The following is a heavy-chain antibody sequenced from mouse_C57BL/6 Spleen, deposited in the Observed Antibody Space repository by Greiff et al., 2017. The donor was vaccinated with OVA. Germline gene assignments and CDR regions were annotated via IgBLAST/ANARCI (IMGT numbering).Heavy chain of an antibody. Sequence: QVQLQQSGAELVKPGASVKISCKASGYAFSSYWMNWVKQRPGKGLEWIGQIYPGDGDTNYNGKLKGKATLTADKSSSTAYMQLSSLTSEDSAVYFCARDWEDYAMDYWGQGTSVTVSS. CDR2: IYPGDGDT. CDR1: GYAFSSYW. D-gene: IGHD4-1*01. V-gene: IGHV1-80*01. J-gene: IGHJ4*01. CDR3: ARDWEDYAMDY.